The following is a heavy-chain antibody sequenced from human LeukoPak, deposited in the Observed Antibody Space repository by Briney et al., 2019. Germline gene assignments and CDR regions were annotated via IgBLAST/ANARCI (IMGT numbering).Heavy chain of an antibody. V-gene: IGHV4-59*08. CDR1: GGSISSYY. CDR2: IYYSGST. Sequence: PSETLSLTCTVSGGSISSYYWSWIRQPPGKGLEWIGYIYYSGSTNYNPSLKSRVTISVDTSKNQFSLKLSSVTAADTAVYYCARLFVAAGIDYWGQGTLVTVSS. D-gene: IGHD6-13*01. CDR3: ARLFVAAGIDY. J-gene: IGHJ4*02.